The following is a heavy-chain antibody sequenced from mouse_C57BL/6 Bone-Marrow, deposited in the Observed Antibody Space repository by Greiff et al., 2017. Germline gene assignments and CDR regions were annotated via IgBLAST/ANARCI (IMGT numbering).Heavy chain of an antibody. J-gene: IGHJ4*01. CDR1: GFTFSSYA. V-gene: IGHV5-4*01. CDR2: ISDGGSYT. CDR3: ARDGETAQAFYARDY. Sequence: EVKVVESGGGLVKPGGSLKLSCAASGFTFSSYAMSWVRQTPEKRLEWVATISDGGSYTYYPDNVKGRFTISRDNAKNNLYLQMSHLKSEDTAMYYCARDGETAQAFYARDYWGQGTSVTVSS. D-gene: IGHD3-2*02.